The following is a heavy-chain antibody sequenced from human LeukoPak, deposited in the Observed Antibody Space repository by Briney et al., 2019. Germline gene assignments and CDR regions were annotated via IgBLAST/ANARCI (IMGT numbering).Heavy chain of an antibody. CDR1: GFTFSTYT. V-gene: IGHV3-21*01. J-gene: IGHJ4*02. CDR2: ITSSSSFT. Sequence: GGSLRLSCAASGFTFSTYTMSWVRQAPGKGLDWVASITSSSSFTYYADSVKGRFTISRDNAKNSLYLQMNSLRVEDTAVYYCAKDARRSSGWWFFDHWGQGTLVTVSS. CDR3: AKDARRSSGWWFFDH. D-gene: IGHD6-19*01.